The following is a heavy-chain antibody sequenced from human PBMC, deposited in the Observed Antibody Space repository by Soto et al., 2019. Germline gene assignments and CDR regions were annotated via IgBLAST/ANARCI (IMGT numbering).Heavy chain of an antibody. CDR1: GFTSITYA. Sequence: RLSCAAAGFTSITYAVIWVRQAPGKGLEWVSAISGSGGSTYYADSVKGRFTISRDNSKNTLYLQINSLRAEDTAIYYCAKHFSADLASWGQGTLVTVSS. J-gene: IGHJ5*02. D-gene: IGHD3-3*02. V-gene: IGHV3-23*01. CDR3: AKHFSADLAS. CDR2: ISGSGGST.